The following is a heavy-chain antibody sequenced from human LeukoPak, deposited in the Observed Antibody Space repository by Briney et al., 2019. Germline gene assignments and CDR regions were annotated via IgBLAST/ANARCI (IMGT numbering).Heavy chain of an antibody. J-gene: IGHJ4*02. CDR1: GGSISSSSYY. Sequence: SETLSLTCTVSGGSISSSSYYWSWIRQPPGKGLEWIGEINHSGSTNYNPSLKSRVTISVDTSKNQFSLKLSSVTAADTAVYYCARLISGYWGQGTLVTVSS. CDR3: ARLISGY. D-gene: IGHD3-10*01. V-gene: IGHV4-39*07. CDR2: INHSGST.